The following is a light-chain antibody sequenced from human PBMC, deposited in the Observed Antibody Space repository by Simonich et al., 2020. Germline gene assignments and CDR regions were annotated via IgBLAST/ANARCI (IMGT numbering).Light chain of an antibody. CDR1: SSDVGGYNA. Sequence: QSALTQPASVSGSPGQSITISCTGTSSDVGGYNAVSWYQQHPGKAPKLMLYDVSKRPSGVSNRFSGSKSGNTASLTISGLQAEDEADYYCSSYTSSSTYVVFGGGTKLTVL. J-gene: IGLJ2*01. CDR2: DVS. V-gene: IGLV2-14*01. CDR3: SSYTSSSTYVV.